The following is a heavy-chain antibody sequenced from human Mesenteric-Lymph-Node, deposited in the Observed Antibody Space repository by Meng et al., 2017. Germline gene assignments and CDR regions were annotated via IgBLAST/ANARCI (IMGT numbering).Heavy chain of an antibody. J-gene: IGHJ4*02. CDR2: IKQDGSEK. Sequence: GGSLRLSCAASGFTFSSYWMSWVRQAPGKGLEWVANIKQDGSEKYYVDSVKGRFTISRDNSENTLYLQMNGLRPDDTAVYYCARDGKVGGRKYYFDYWGQGTLVTVSS. V-gene: IGHV3-7*01. CDR1: GFTFSSYW. CDR3: ARDGKVGGRKYYFDY. D-gene: IGHD1-26*01.